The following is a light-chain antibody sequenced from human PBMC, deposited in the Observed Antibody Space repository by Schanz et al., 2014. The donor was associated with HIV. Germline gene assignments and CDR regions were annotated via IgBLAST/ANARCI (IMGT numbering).Light chain of an antibody. CDR3: QQRTSWPLT. Sequence: TQSPVTLSVSPGERATLSCRASQSVSASYLAWYQQKPGQAPRLLIYGASSRATGIPDRFSGSGSGTDFTLTISRLDPEDFAVYYCQQRTSWPLTFGGGTRVEIK. CDR1: QSVSASY. V-gene: IGKV3D-20*02. J-gene: IGKJ4*01. CDR2: GAS.